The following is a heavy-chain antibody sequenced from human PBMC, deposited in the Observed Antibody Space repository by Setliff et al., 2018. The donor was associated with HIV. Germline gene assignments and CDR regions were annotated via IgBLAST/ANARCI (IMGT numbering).Heavy chain of an antibody. CDR1: GGSIRNEDYF. J-gene: IGHJ4*02. Sequence: SETLSLTCTVSGGSIRNEDYFWSWIRQPAGKGLEWIGRFYTSGSTNYNPSLQSRVTISVDTSKNQVSLKLNSMTAADTAVYFCVRGPQWLVQKGRVYYFDYWGQGALVTVSS. D-gene: IGHD6-19*01. V-gene: IGHV4-61*02. CDR3: VRGPQWLVQKGRVYYFDY. CDR2: FYTSGST.